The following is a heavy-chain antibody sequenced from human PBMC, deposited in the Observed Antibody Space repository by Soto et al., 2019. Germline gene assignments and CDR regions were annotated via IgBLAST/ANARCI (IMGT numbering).Heavy chain of an antibody. D-gene: IGHD1-26*01. CDR3: ARVATTGHCFDY. CDR1: GFTLSDHY. J-gene: IGHJ4*02. Sequence: WGSLRLSCAASGFTLSDHYIDWVRQAPGKGLEWVGRTRSKARSYTTEYAASVRGRFTISRDDSKDSLYLQMNSLETEDTAVYYCARVATTGHCFDYWGQGTVVTVSS. V-gene: IGHV3-72*01. CDR2: TRSKARSYTT.